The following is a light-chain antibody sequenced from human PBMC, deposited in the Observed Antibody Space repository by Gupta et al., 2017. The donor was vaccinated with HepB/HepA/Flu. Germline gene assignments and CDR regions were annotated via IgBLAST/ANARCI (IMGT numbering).Light chain of an antibody. Sequence: DIQMTQSPSSLSVFVGDRVTITCRASQSISSYLNWYQQKPGKAPKLLIYAASSLQSGVPSRFRGSGSGTDFTLTISSLQPEDFATYYCQQSYSTPRTFGQGTRVEIK. CDR3: QQSYSTPRT. CDR2: AAS. J-gene: IGKJ1*01. CDR1: QSISSY. V-gene: IGKV1-39*01.